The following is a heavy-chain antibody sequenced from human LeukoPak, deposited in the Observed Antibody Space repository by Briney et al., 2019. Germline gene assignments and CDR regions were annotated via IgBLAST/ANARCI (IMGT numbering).Heavy chain of an antibody. D-gene: IGHD1-20*01. CDR1: GYTFTGYY. J-gene: IGHJ4*02. V-gene: IGHV1-2*02. Sequence: ASVKVSCKASGYTFTGYYMHWVRQAPGQGLEWMGWINPNSGGTNYAQKFQGRVTMTRDTSISTAYMELSRLRSDDTAVYYCARVFFHRGYNWNDSLHYWGQGTLVTVSS. CDR3: ARVFFHRGYNWNDSLHY. CDR2: INPNSGGT.